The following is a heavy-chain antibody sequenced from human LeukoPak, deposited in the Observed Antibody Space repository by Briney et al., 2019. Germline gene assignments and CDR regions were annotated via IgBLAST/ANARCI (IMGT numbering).Heavy chain of an antibody. CDR3: ARGGIAAAGISFDY. J-gene: IGHJ4*02. V-gene: IGHV4-34*01. CDR2: INHSGST. D-gene: IGHD6-13*01. CDR1: GGSFSGYY. Sequence: SETLSLTCAVYGGSFSGYYWSWIRQPPGKGLEWIGEINHSGSTNYNPSLKSRVTISVDTSKNQFSLKLSSVTAADTAVYYCARGGIAAAGISFDYWGQGTLVTVSS.